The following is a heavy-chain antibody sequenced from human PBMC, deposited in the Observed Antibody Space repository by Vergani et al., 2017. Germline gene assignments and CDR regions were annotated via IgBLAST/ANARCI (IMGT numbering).Heavy chain of an antibody. D-gene: IGHD3-10*01. V-gene: IGHV1-69*01. CDR3: ARGGRHEWFGELSTLYYYYYMDV. CDR2: IIPIFGTA. J-gene: IGHJ6*03. CDR1: GGTFSSYA. Sequence: QVQLVQSGAEVKKPGSSVKVSCKASGGTFSSYAISWVRQAPGQGLEWMGGIIPIFGTANYAQKFQGRVTITADESTSTAYMELSSLRSEDTAVYYCARGGRHEWFGELSTLYYYYYMDVWGKGTTVTVSS.